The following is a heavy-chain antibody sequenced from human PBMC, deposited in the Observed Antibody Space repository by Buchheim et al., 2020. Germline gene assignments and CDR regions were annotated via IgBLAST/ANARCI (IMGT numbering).Heavy chain of an antibody. D-gene: IGHD3-22*01. CDR1: GFTFSSYW. Sequence: EVQLVESGGGLVQPGGSLRLSCAASGFTFSSYWMSWVRQAPGKGLEWVANIKQDGSEKYYVDSVKGRFTISRDNAKNSLYLQMNSLRAEDTAVYYCARDLRALGFFYDSSGYLRPTGWFDPWGQGTL. J-gene: IGHJ5*02. CDR3: ARDLRALGFFYDSSGYLRPTGWFDP. V-gene: IGHV3-7*04. CDR2: IKQDGSEK.